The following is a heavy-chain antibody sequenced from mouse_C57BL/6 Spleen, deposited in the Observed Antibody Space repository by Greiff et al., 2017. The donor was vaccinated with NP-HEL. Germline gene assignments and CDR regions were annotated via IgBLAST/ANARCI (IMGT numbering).Heavy chain of an antibody. CDR3: ARQGYSAWFAY. J-gene: IGHJ3*01. CDR2: ISNGGGST. D-gene: IGHD2-3*01. V-gene: IGHV5-12*01. Sequence: EVMLVESGGGLVQPGGSLKLSCAASGFTFSDYYMYWVRQTPEKRLEWVAYISNGGGSTYYPDTVKGRFTISRDNAKNTLYLQMSRLKSEDTAMYYCARQGYSAWFAYWGQGTLVTVSA. CDR1: GFTFSDYY.